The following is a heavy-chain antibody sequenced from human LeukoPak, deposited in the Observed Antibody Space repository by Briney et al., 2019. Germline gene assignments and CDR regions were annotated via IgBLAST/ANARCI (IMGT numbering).Heavy chain of an antibody. CDR3: AREGRYYYDSSGYTSVGAFDI. CDR2: IYTSGST. D-gene: IGHD3-22*01. J-gene: IGHJ3*02. V-gene: IGHV4-61*02. Sequence: SETLSLTCTVSGGSISSGSYYWSWLRQPAGKGLEWIGRIYTSGSTNYNPSLKSRFTISVDTSKNPFSLKLSSVTAAGTAVYYRAREGRYYYDSSGYTSVGAFDIWGQGTMVTVSS. CDR1: GGSISSGSYY.